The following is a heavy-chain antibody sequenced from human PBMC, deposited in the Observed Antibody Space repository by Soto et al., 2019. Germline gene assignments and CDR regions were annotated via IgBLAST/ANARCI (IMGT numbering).Heavy chain of an antibody. CDR2: IYHTGST. Sequence: QVQLQESGSGLVKPSQTLSLTCTVSGDSISSGGYSWNWIRQPPRHGLEWIAYIYHTGSTSYSPSITSRVPMSVDKSKNQLSLSLHSVTAADAAIYYCARAHYGASGYYVDPWGEGALFTVSS. CDR1: GDSISSGGYS. CDR3: ARAHYGASGYYVDP. J-gene: IGHJ5*02. D-gene: IGHD3-22*01. V-gene: IGHV4-30-2*01.